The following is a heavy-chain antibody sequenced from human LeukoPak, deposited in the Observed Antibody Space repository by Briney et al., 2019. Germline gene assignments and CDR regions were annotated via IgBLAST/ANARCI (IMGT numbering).Heavy chain of an antibody. CDR1: GFMFDRYA. Sequence: GGSLRLSCAPSGFMFDRYAMTWLRQAPGKALEWVSTISGSSNYIYYVESVRGRFTISRDNANNSLYLQMNSLRGEGPAMYYCASFVLWTNYPLDPFEIWGQGTMVTVHS. CDR2: ISGSSNYI. V-gene: IGHV3-21*01. D-gene: IGHD3/OR15-3a*01. J-gene: IGHJ3*02. CDR3: ASFVLWTNYPLDPFEI.